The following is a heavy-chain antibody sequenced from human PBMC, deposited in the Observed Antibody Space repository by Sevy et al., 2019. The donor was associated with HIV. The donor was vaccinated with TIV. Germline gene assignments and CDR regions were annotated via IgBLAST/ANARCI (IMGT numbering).Heavy chain of an antibody. CDR2: ISGSGGRK. J-gene: IGHJ4*02. D-gene: IGHD1-1*01. CDR3: AKKVQLERPGN. V-gene: IGHV3-23*01. CDR1: GFTFSSYA. Sequence: GGSLRLSCAASGFTFSSYAMSWVRQAPGKGLEWVSAISGSGGRKYYADSGKGRFTISRDNSKNTLYLQMNSLRAEDTAVYYCAKKVQLERPGNWGQGTLVTVSS.